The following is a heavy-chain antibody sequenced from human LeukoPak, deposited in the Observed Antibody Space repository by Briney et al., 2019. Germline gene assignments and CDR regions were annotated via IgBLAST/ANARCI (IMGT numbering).Heavy chain of an antibody. J-gene: IGHJ4*02. D-gene: IGHD3-3*01. CDR1: GFTVSSNY. Sequence: PGGSLRLSCAASGFTVSSNYMSWVRQAPGKGLEWVSVIYSGGSTYYADSVKGRFTISRDNSKNTLYLQMNSLRAEDTAVYYCARDDDFWSGHYRDWGQGTLVTVSS. CDR2: IYSGGST. V-gene: IGHV3-66*02. CDR3: ARDDDFWSGHYRD.